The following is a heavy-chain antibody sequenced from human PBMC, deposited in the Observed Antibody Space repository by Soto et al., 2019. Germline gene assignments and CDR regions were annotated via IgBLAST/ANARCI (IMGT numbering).Heavy chain of an antibody. Sequence: GGSLRLSCGASGFMFNSYSMNWVRQAPGKGLEWISYISSSSTAIYYADSVKGRLTISRDNAKNSLYLQMNSLRDEDTAVYYCARNYNYGIDSWGQGTLVTVSS. CDR3: ARNYNYGIDS. CDR2: ISSSSTAI. V-gene: IGHV3-48*02. D-gene: IGHD3-10*01. CDR1: GFMFNSYS. J-gene: IGHJ4*02.